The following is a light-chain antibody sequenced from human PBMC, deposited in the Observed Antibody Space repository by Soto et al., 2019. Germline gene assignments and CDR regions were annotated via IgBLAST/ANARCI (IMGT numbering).Light chain of an antibody. V-gene: IGLV3-21*02. J-gene: IGLJ3*02. CDR1: NIGSKS. CDR3: QVWDGISDHWV. CDR2: DDS. Sequence: SYVLTQPPSVSVAPGQTARITCGGYNIGSKSVHWYQQRPGQAPVLVVYDDSARPSGIPERFSGSNSGNTATLTISRVEAGDEADYYCQVWDGISDHWVFGGGTKLTVL.